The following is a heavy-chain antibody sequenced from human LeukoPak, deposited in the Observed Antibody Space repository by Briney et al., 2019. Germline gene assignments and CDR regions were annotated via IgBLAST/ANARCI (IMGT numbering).Heavy chain of an antibody. CDR3: ARGYGSGSYYNSPPDAFDI. CDR2: IYSGGST. CDR1: GFTVSSNY. Sequence: GWSLRLSCAASGFTVSSNYMSWVRQAPGKGLEWVSVIYSGGSTYYADSVKRRFTISRHNSKNTLYLQMNSLSAEDTAVYYCARGYGSGSYYNSPPDAFDIWGQGTMVTVSS. V-gene: IGHV3-53*04. J-gene: IGHJ3*02. D-gene: IGHD3-10*01.